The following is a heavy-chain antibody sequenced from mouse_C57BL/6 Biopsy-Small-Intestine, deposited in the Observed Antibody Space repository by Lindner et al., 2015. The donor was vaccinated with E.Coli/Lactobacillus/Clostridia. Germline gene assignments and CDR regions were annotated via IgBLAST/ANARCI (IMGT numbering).Heavy chain of an antibody. CDR1: GYTFTNYA. Sequence: SVKVSCKASGYTFTNYAIQWVRQAPGQRLEWMGWINAGNGNTKYSQKFQGRVTLTRDTPAITAYMELSGLRSEDTAVYYCARSRSPSDYDRGGYFIYFDSWGQGTLVTVSS. CDR3: ARSRSPSDYDRGGYFIYFDS. V-gene: IGHV1-84*02. J-gene: IGHJ2*01. CDR2: INAGNGNT. D-gene: IGHD2-3*01.